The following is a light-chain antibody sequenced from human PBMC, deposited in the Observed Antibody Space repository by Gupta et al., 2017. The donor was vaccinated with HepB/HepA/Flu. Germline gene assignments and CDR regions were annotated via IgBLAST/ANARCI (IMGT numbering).Light chain of an antibody. V-gene: IGKV1D-13*01. Sequence: IQMTQSPSSLSASVGDRVTITCRASQGISSSLNWYQQKPGKAPDLLIYGASSLQSGVPSRFSGSGYGTDFTLTISSLQPEDSATYYCQQIYNNPRTFGGGTKVEIK. CDR2: GAS. CDR3: QQIYNNPRT. CDR1: QGISSS. J-gene: IGKJ4*01.